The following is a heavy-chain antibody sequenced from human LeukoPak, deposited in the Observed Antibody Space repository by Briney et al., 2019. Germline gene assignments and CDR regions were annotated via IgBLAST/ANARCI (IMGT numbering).Heavy chain of an antibody. CDR1: GYTFTSYY. J-gene: IGHJ5*02. CDR2: INPSGGST. V-gene: IGHV1-46*01. D-gene: IGHD3-22*01. Sequence: ASVKVSCKASGYTFTSYYMHWVRQAPGQGLEWMGIINPSGGSTSYAQKFQGRVTITRDTSARTAYMELSSLRFEDTAVYYCARLTYYHDSSGQNWFDPWGQGTLVTVSS. CDR3: ARLTYYHDSSGQNWFDP.